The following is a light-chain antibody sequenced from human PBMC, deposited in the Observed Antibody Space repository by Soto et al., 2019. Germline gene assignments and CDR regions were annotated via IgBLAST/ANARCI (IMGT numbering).Light chain of an antibody. Sequence: EIVLTQSPATLSLSPGERATLSCRASQSVSSYLAWYQQKPGQAPRLLIYDASNRATGIPVRFSGSGSGTDFTLTSSSLEPEDFALYYCQQRNNWPITFGQGTRLEIK. V-gene: IGKV3-11*01. CDR2: DAS. CDR1: QSVSSY. J-gene: IGKJ5*01. CDR3: QQRNNWPIT.